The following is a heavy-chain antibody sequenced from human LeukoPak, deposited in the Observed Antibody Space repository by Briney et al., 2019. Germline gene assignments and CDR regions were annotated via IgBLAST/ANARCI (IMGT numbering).Heavy chain of an antibody. J-gene: IGHJ4*02. CDR2: IYQSGST. D-gene: IGHD6-19*01. CDR3: ARGGSGWPFDY. V-gene: IGHV4-38-2*02. CDR1: GHSIRSGYY. Sequence: SETLSLTCTVSGHSIRSGYYWGWIRQSPGKGLEWIGNIYQSGSTSYNPSLTSRVTISVDSSKNELSLSLNSVTAADTAVYYCARGGSGWPFDYWGQGTLVTVSS.